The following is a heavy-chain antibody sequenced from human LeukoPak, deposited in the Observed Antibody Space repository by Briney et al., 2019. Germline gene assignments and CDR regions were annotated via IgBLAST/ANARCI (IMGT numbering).Heavy chain of an antibody. CDR3: ARGAEVQLWSYYFDY. J-gene: IGHJ4*02. CDR2: TNWNGART. V-gene: IGHV3-20*04. Sequence: GGSLRLSCAASGFTFSSYEMNWVRQAPGKGLEWVSGTNWNGARTGYADSVKGRFIISRDNAKNSLYLQMNSLRAEDTALYYCARGAEVQLWSYYFDYWGQGTLVTVSS. D-gene: IGHD5-18*01. CDR1: GFTFSSYE.